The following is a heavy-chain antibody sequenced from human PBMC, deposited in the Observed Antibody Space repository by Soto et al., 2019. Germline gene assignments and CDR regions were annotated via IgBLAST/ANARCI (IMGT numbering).Heavy chain of an antibody. CDR1: GFTFISYG. CDR2: IWYDGSNK. CDR3: ARAKSRAAWYCSGGSCYSTAFDI. Sequence: SLRLSCAASGFTFISYGMHWVRQAPGKGLEWVAVIWYDGSNKYYADSVKGRFTISRDNSKNTLYLQMNSLRAEDTAVYYCARAKSRAAWYCSGGSCYSTAFDIWGQRTMVTVSS. V-gene: IGHV3-33*01. J-gene: IGHJ3*02. D-gene: IGHD2-15*01.